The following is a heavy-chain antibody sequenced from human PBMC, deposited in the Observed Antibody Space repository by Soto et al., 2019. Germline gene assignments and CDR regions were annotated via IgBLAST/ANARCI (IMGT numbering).Heavy chain of an antibody. CDR1: GGSISSSSYY. Sequence: QLQLQESGPGLVKPSETLSLTCTVSGGSISSSSYYWGWIRQPPGKGLEWIGSIYYSGSTYYNPSLNSRVPLSVDTSKNPFSLKLSSVTAADTAVYACASLRDLLCSGGRCYSGYDCWGQGTLVTVSS. CDR2: IYYSGST. J-gene: IGHJ4*02. D-gene: IGHD2-15*01. V-gene: IGHV4-39*01. CDR3: ASLRDLLCSGGRCYSGYDC.